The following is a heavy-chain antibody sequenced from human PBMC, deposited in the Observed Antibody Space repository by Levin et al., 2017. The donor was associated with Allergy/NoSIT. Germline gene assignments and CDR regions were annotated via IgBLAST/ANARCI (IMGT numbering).Heavy chain of an antibody. Sequence: AGGSLRLSCTVSGGSISSYYWSWIRQPPGKGLEWIGYIYYSGSTNYNPSLKSRVTISVDTSKNQFSLKLSSVTAADTAVYYCARGLYYFDYWGQGTLVTVSS. V-gene: IGHV4-59*01. CDR2: IYYSGST. J-gene: IGHJ4*02. CDR1: GGSISSYY. CDR3: ARGLYYFDY. D-gene: IGHD6-19*01.